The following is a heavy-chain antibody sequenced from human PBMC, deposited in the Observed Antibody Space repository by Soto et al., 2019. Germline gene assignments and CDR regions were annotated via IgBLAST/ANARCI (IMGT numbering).Heavy chain of an antibody. Sequence: QLQLQESGPGLVKPSETLSLTCTVSGGSISSSSYYWGWIRQPPGKGLEWIGSIYYSGSTYYNPSLKSRVTISVDTSKNQFSLKLSSVTAADTAVYYCARQGSYYDSSGYVDYWGQGTLVTVSS. V-gene: IGHV4-39*01. CDR1: GGSISSSSYY. J-gene: IGHJ4*02. D-gene: IGHD3-22*01. CDR3: ARQGSYYDSSGYVDY. CDR2: IYYSGST.